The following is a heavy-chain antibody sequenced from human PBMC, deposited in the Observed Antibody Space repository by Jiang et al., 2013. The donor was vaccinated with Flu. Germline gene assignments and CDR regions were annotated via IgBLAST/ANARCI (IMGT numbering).Heavy chain of an antibody. V-gene: IGHV3-23*01. Sequence: RLSCAASGFTFSSYAMSWVRQAPGKGLEWVSAISGSGGSTYYADSVKGRFTISRDNSKNTLYLQMNSLRAEDTAVYYCAKDGPVIVVEVYYFDYWGQGTLVTVSS. J-gene: IGHJ4*02. CDR2: ISGSGGST. D-gene: IGHD3-22*01. CDR1: GFTFSSYA. CDR3: AKDGPVIVVEVYYFDY.